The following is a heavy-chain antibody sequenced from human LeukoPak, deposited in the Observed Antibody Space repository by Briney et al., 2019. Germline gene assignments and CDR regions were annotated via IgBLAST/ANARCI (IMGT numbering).Heavy chain of an antibody. CDR1: GYSFTSYW. CDR3: ARLPYYDSSGYFDP. J-gene: IGHJ5*02. CDR2: IYAGDSDT. V-gene: IGHV5-51*01. Sequence: GESLKISCKGPGYSFTSYWIGWVRQMPGKGLEWMGIIYAGDSDTRYSPSFQGQVTISADKSISTAYLQWSSLKASDTGMYYCARLPYYDSSGYFDPWGQGALVTVSS. D-gene: IGHD3-22*01.